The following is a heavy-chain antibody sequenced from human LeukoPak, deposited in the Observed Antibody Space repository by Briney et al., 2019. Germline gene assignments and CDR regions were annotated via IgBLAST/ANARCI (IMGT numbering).Heavy chain of an antibody. J-gene: IGHJ4*02. CDR2: ISAYNGNT. CDR3: ARCSGGSCYAYYFDY. CDR1: GYTFTAYY. Sequence: ASVKVSCKASGYTFTAYYMHWVRQAPGQGLEWMGWISAYNGNTNYAQKLQGRVTMTTDTSTSTAYMELRSLRSDDTAVYYCARCSGGSCYAYYFDYWGQGTLVTVSS. D-gene: IGHD2-15*01. V-gene: IGHV1-18*04.